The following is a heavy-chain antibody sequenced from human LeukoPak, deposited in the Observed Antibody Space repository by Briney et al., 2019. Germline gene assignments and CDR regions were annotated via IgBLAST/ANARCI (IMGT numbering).Heavy chain of an antibody. CDR3: ARSLYGIRAFDI. CDR2: IYYSGST. V-gene: IGHV4-59*12. Sequence: PSETLSLTCTVSGGSISSYYWSWIRQPPGKGLEWIGYIYYSGSTNYNPSLKSRVTISVDTSKNQFSLKLSSVTAADTAVYYCARSLYGIRAFDIWGQGTMVTVSS. CDR1: GGSISSYY. D-gene: IGHD5-18*01. J-gene: IGHJ3*02.